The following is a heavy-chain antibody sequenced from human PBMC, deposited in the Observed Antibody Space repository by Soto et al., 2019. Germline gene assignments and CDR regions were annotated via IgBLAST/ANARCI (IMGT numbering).Heavy chain of an antibody. V-gene: IGHV3-33*01. J-gene: IGHJ3*02. CDR2: IWYDGSNK. CDR1: GFTFSSYG. CDR3: ARDLGRYYYDSSGSPKPAFDI. D-gene: IGHD3-22*01. Sequence: HGGSLRLSCAASGFTFSSYGMHWVRQAPGKGLEWVAVIWYDGSNKYYADSVKGRFTISRDNSKNTLYLQMNSLRAEDTAVYYCARDLGRYYYDSSGSPKPAFDIWGQGTMVTVSS.